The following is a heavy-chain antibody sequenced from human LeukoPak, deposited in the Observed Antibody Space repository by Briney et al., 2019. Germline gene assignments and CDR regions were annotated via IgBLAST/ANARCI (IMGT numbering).Heavy chain of an antibody. CDR1: GGSISSGGYY. D-gene: IGHD3-10*01. CDR3: ARVLYGSGTYYFDY. Sequence: SQTLSLTCTVSGGSISSGGYYWSWIRQHPGKGLEWIGYIHYSGSTSHNPALKSRVTISVDTSKNQFSLKLSSVTAADTAVYYCARVLYGSGTYYFDYWGQGTLVTVSS. J-gene: IGHJ4*02. V-gene: IGHV4-61*08. CDR2: IHYSGST.